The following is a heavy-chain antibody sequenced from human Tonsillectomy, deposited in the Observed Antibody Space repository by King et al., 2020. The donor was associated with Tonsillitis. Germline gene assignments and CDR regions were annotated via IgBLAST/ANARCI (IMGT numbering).Heavy chain of an antibody. V-gene: IGHV1-46*03. CDR2: INPSGGST. CDR1: GYTFTNYY. J-gene: IGHJ6*02. Sequence: QLVQSGAEVKKPGASVKVSCKASGYTFTNYYIHWVRQAPGQGLEWMGIINPSGGSTSYAQKFQGRVTMTRDTSTSTVYMEVGSLRSEDTAVYYCARDQGDSSAWYVDGMDVWGQGTTVTVSS. CDR3: ARDQGDSSAWYVDGMDV. D-gene: IGHD6-19*01.